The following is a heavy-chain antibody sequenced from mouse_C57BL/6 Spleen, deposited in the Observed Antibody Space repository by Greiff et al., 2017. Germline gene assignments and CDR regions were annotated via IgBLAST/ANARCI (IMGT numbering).Heavy chain of an antibody. CDR1: GYTFTSYW. J-gene: IGHJ2*01. Sequence: VQLQQPGAELVRPGTSVKLSCKASGYTFTSYWMHWVKQRPGQGLEWIGVIDPSDSYTNYNQKFKGKATLTVDTSSSTAYMQLSSLTSEDSAVYYCARRARDYWGQGTTLTVSS. V-gene: IGHV1-59*01. D-gene: IGHD3-1*01. CDR2: IDPSDSYT. CDR3: ARRARDY.